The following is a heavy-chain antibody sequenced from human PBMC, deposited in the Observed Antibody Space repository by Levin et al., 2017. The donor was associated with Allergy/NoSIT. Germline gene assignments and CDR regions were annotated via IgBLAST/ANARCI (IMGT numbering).Heavy chain of an antibody. Sequence: GGSLRLSCAASGFTFSTYRMNWVRQAPGKGLEWVSSISSSNIYMYYADSVKGRFTISRDNAKNSLYLQMNSLRVEDTAVYYCAGKEYHYYYGMDVWGQGTTVTVSS. CDR1: GFTFSTYR. CDR2: ISSSNIYM. J-gene: IGHJ6*02. D-gene: IGHD4-23*01. CDR3: AGKEYHYYYGMDV. V-gene: IGHV3-21*01.